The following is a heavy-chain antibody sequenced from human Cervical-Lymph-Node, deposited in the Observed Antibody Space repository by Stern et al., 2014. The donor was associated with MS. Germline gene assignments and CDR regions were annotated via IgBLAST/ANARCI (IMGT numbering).Heavy chain of an antibody. CDR3: ARESLSIESLAAYYSYYGMDV. CDR2: IWHDGSKK. V-gene: IGHV3-33*01. D-gene: IGHD6-6*01. CDR1: GFTFSNYA. J-gene: IGHJ6*02. Sequence: VQLLESGGGVVQPGTSLRLSCAASGFTFSNYAMQWVRQAPGKGLEWVAVIWHDGSKKYYADSLKGRVTISRENPKNTVYLQMNSLRVEDTAVHYCARESLSIESLAAYYSYYGMDVWGQGTTVTVSS.